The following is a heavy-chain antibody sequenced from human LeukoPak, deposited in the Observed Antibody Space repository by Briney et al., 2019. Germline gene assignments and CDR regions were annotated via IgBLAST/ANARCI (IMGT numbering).Heavy chain of an antibody. D-gene: IGHD3-3*01. CDR3: ARDGSKDDFPDY. CDR2: IWYDGSNK. V-gene: IGHV3-33*01. Sequence: GGSLRLSCAASGVTFSSYGMHLVRQAPGKGLEWVAVIWYDGSNKYYADSVKGRFTISRDNSKNTLYLQMNSLRAEDTAVYYCARDGSKDDFPDYWGQGTLVTVSS. J-gene: IGHJ4*02. CDR1: GVTFSSYG.